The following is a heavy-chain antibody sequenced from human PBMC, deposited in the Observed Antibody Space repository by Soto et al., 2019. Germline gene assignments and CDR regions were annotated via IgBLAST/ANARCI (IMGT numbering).Heavy chain of an antibody. J-gene: IGHJ6*02. CDR3: ERSKDFFCGVDV. CDR1: CVSISSSQW. V-gene: IGHV4-4*02. CDR2: IYHNEHT. Sequence: QVQLQESGPGLVKPSGTLSLTCAVSCVSISSSQWWSWVRQPPGRGLEWIGEIYHNEHTKYNPSLMSRLTMSLDKSKHQVSLTLSAVTAADTATYYCERSKDFFCGVDVWGQGSTVPVSS.